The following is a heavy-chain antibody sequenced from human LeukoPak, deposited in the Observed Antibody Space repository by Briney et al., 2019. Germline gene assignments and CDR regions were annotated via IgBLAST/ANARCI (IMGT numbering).Heavy chain of an antibody. CDR1: GGSISSYY. V-gene: IGHV4-59*08. Sequence: SETLSLTCTVSGGSISSYYWSWIRQPPGKGLEWIGYIYYSGSTNYNPSLKSRVTISVDTSKNQFSLKLSSVTAADTAVYYCARHGVNWGSWYFDLWGRGTLVTVSS. CDR3: ARHGVNWGSWYFDL. J-gene: IGHJ2*01. D-gene: IGHD7-27*01. CDR2: IYYSGST.